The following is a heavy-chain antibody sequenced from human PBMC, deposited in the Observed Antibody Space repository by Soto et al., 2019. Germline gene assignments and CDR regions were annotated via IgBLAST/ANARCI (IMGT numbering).Heavy chain of an antibody. CDR1: GGTFSSYA. D-gene: IGHD5-12*01. CDR2: IIPISGTA. J-gene: IGHJ3*02. V-gene: IGHV1-69*01. CDR3: ARVPRRDGYKRGAFDI. Sequence: QVQLVQSGAEVKKPGSSVKVSCKASGGTFSSYAISWVRQAPGQGLEWMGGIIPISGTANYAQKFQGRVTITADEATSTAYMELSSLRSEDTAVYYCARVPRRDGYKRGAFDIWGQETMVTVSS.